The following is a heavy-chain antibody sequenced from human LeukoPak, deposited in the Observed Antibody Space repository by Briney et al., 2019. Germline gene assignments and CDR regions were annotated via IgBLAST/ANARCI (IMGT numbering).Heavy chain of an antibody. V-gene: IGHV4-4*07. J-gene: IGHJ4*02. CDR3: ARSGGSGTYYDGSFDY. CDR1: GGSITSHY. Sequence: SETLSLTCTVSGGSITSHYWSWIRQAAGKGLEWIGRIYTSGSTSYNPSLKSRLTMSVDTSKNQFSLKLSSVTAADTAVYYCARSGGSGTYYDGSFDYWGQGTLVTVSS. D-gene: IGHD1-26*01. CDR2: IYTSGST.